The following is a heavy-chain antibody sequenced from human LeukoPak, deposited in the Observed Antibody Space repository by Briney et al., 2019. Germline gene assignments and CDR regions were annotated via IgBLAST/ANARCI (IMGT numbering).Heavy chain of an antibody. J-gene: IGHJ4*02. D-gene: IGHD3-22*01. V-gene: IGHV4-59*01. CDR2: IYYSGST. CDR3: ARSFWDSSGCPDY. CDR1: GGSISSYY. Sequence: SETLSLTCTVSGGSISSYYWSWIRQPPGKGLEWIGYIYYSGSTNYNPSLKSRVTISVDTSKNQFSLKLSSVTAADTAVYYCARSFWDSSGCPDYWGQGTLVTVSS.